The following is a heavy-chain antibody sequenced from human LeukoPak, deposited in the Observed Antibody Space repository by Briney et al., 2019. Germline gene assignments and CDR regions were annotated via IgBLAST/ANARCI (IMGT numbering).Heavy chain of an antibody. CDR2: INHSGST. J-gene: IGHJ3*02. V-gene: IGHV4-34*01. D-gene: IGHD3-22*01. CDR1: GGSFSGYY. CDR3: ARTDRGYYDSSFTFDI. Sequence: PSETLSLTCAVYGGSFSGYYWSWIRQPPGKGLEWIGEINHSGSTNYNPSLKSRVTISVDTSKNQFSLKLSSVTAADTAVYYCARTDRGYYDSSFTFDIWGQGTMVTVSS.